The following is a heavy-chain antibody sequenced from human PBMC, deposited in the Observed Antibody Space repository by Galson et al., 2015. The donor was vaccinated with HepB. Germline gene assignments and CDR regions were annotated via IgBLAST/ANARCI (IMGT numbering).Heavy chain of an antibody. Sequence: SLRLSCAASGFTFSSYAMSWVRQAPGKGLEWVSAISGSGGSTYYADSVKGRFTISRDNSKNTLYLQMNSLRAEDTAVYYCANSAMVMRTPFDYWGQGTLVTVSS. CDR3: ANSAMVMRTPFDY. J-gene: IGHJ4*02. CDR1: GFTFSSYA. V-gene: IGHV3-23*01. CDR2: ISGSGGST. D-gene: IGHD5-18*01.